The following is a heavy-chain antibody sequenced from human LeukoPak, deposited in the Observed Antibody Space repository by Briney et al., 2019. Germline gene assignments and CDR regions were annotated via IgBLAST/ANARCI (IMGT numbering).Heavy chain of an antibody. D-gene: IGHD3-22*01. CDR3: ARQGTMIVVSNWFDP. Sequence: SETLSLTCSVSGGSITSYYWSWIRQPPGKGLEWIGLVYYSANANYNPSLKSRVTISVDTSKKHLSLKLNSVTAADTAVYYCARQGTMIVVSNWFDPWGQGTLVTVSS. J-gene: IGHJ5*02. CDR1: GGSITSYY. CDR2: VYYSANA. V-gene: IGHV4-59*08.